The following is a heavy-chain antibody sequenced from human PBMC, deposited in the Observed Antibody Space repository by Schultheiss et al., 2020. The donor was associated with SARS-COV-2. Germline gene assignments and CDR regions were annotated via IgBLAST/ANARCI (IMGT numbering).Heavy chain of an antibody. V-gene: IGHV4-34*01. CDR3: ARGSTIFGVAYLAVPYFDY. CDR2: INHSGST. CDR1: GGSFSGYY. J-gene: IGHJ4*02. Sequence: SETLSLTCAVYGGSFSGYYWSWIRQPPGKGLEWIGEINHSGSTNYNPSLKSRVTISVDTSKNQFSLKLSSVTAADTAVYYCARGSTIFGVAYLAVPYFDYWGQGTLVTVSS. D-gene: IGHD3-3*01.